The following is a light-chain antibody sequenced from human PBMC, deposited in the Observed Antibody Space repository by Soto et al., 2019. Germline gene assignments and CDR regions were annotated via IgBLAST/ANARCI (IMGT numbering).Light chain of an antibody. V-gene: IGKV3D-15*01. CDR1: QSAGDF. Sequence: EIVMTQSPATLSVSPCETAFLSXXASQSAGDFLAWYQQKPGQAPRFLSYDISTRATGIPARFSGSGSETEFTLTINSLHSADSAVYSCPQHQQWTITFGQGTRLDIK. J-gene: IGKJ5*01. CDR3: PQHQQWTIT. CDR2: DIS.